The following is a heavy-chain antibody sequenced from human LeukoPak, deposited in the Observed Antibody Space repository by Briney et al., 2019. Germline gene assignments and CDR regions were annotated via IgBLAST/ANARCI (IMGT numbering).Heavy chain of an antibody. D-gene: IGHD3-3*01. CDR3: ARGRYYDFWSGYSFDY. CDR2: IYYSGST. Sequence: SETLSLTCTVSGGSISSYYWSWIRQPPGKGLEWIGYIYYSGSTNYNPSLKSRVTISVDTSKNQFSLKLSSVTAADTAVYYCARGRYYDFWSGYSFDYWGQGTLVTVSS. CDR1: GGSISSYY. V-gene: IGHV4-59*12. J-gene: IGHJ4*02.